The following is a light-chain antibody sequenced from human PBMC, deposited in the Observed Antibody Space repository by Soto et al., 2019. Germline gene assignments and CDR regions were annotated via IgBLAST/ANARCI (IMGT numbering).Light chain of an antibody. CDR2: GAS. V-gene: IGKV3-15*01. J-gene: IGKJ2*01. CDR3: QQYNKWPPYT. Sequence: EIVMTQSPANLSVSPGDRATLSCRASQSVSSNLAWYQQKPGQGPRLLIYGASTRATGIPARFSGSGSGTEFTLTISSLQSEDFAVYYCQQYNKWPPYTFGQGTKVEIK. CDR1: QSVSSN.